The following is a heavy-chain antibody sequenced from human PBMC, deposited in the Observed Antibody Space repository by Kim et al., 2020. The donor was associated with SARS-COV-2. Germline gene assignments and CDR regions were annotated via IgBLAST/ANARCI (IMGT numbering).Heavy chain of an antibody. Sequence: SETLSLTCTVSGGSISSSSYYWGWIRQPPGKGLEWIGSIYYSGSTYYNPSLKSRVTISVDTSKNQLSLKLSSVTAADTAVYYCSRVEGIVGADGAWYFDLWGRGTLVTVSS. V-gene: IGHV4-39*07. CDR2: IYYSGST. D-gene: IGHD1-26*01. CDR1: GGSISSSSYY. J-gene: IGHJ2*01. CDR3: SRVEGIVGADGAWYFDL.